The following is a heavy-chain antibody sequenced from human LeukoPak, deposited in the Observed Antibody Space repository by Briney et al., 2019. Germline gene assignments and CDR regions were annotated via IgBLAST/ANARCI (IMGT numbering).Heavy chain of an antibody. V-gene: IGHV1-2*02. CDR1: GYTFTGYY. J-gene: IGHJ4*02. CDR2: INPNSGGT. CDR3: ARWDMVATLEAHKGVDY. D-gene: IGHD5-12*01. Sequence: GASVKVSCKASGYTFTGYYMHWVRQAPGQGLEWVGWINPNSGGTNYAQKFQGRVTMTRDTSISTAYMELSRLRSDDTAVYYCARWDMVATLEAHKGVDYWGQGTLVTVSS.